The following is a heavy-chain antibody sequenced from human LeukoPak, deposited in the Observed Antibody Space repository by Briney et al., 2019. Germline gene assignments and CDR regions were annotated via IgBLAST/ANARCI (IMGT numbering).Heavy chain of an antibody. V-gene: IGHV3-21*01. D-gene: IGHD1-26*01. Sequence: GGSLRPSCAASGFTFSSYSMNWVRQAPGKGLEWVSSISSSSSYIYYADSVKGRFTISRDNAKNSLYLQMNSLRAEDTAVYYCARYSGSYYDYYYYMDVWGKGTTVTVSS. CDR3: ARYSGSYYDYYYYMDV. J-gene: IGHJ6*03. CDR1: GFTFSSYS. CDR2: ISSSSSYI.